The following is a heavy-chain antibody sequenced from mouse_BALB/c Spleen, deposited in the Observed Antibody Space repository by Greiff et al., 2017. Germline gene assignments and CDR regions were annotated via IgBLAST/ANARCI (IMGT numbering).Heavy chain of an antibody. D-gene: IGHD1-1*02. Sequence: VQLQQSGPELVKPGASVKISCKASGYSFTGYYMHWVKQSHVKSLEWIGRINPYNGATSYNQNFKDKASLTVDKSSSTAYMELHSLTSEDSAVYYCARWGGIYAMDYWGQGTSVTVSS. V-gene: IGHV1-31*01. CDR2: INPYNGAT. CDR3: ARWGGIYAMDY. J-gene: IGHJ4*01. CDR1: GYSFTGYY.